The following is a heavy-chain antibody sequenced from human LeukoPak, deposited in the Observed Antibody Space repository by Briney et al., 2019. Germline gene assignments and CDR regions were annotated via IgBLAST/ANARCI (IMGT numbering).Heavy chain of an antibody. CDR1: GFTFSDYG. CDR3: AKDAYSSSLVTLDY. CDR2: IRYDGSNK. J-gene: IGHJ4*02. Sequence: PGGSLRLSCVASGFTFSDYGMHWVRQALGKGLEWVAFIRYDGSNKYYADSVKGRFTISRDNSKNTLYLQMNSLRAEDTAIYYCAKDAYSSSLVTLDYWGQGTLVIVSS. D-gene: IGHD6-6*01. V-gene: IGHV3-30*02.